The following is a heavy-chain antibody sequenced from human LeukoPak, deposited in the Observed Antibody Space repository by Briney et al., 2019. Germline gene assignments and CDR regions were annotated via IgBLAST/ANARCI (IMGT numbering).Heavy chain of an antibody. CDR1: GVCISNYY. V-gene: IGHV4-59*01. D-gene: IGHD3-10*01. J-gene: IGHJ4*02. CDR3: ARDLALRGLIDY. CDR2: IHDSGRT. Sequence: SDIRSRTPFVTGVCISNYYSRSIRHPPGKGIEWIGYIHDSGRTNYIPSLKSRVTISRDTSKSQFSLRLTSVAAADTAVYYCARDLALRGLIDYWGQGTLVTVSS.